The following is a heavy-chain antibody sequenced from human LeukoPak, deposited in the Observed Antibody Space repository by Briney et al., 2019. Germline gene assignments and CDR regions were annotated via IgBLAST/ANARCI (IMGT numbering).Heavy chain of an antibody. Sequence: ASVKVSCKASGGTSSSYAISWVRQVPGQGLEWMGGIIPIFGTANYAQKFQGRVTITADESTSTAYMELSSLRSEDTAVYYCARVPSRGGWFDPWGQGTLVTVSS. J-gene: IGHJ5*02. CDR1: GGTSSSYA. CDR3: ARVPSRGGWFDP. V-gene: IGHV1-69*01. D-gene: IGHD3-16*01. CDR2: IIPIFGTA.